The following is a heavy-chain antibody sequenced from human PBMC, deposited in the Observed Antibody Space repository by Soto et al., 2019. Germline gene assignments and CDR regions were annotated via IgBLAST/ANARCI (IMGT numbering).Heavy chain of an antibody. Sequence: PGGPLSLSWAASGFTFSRYAMSWVRQAPGKGLEWVSTFSGPGGGTYYADSVKGRFTISRDNSKNTLYLQMNSMRAEDTAVYYWAKPSVVRIAAAGPNLFDPWVQGTLVTGSS. D-gene: IGHD6-13*01. V-gene: IGHV3-23*01. CDR1: GFTFSRYA. J-gene: IGHJ5*02. CDR3: AKPSVVRIAAAGPNLFDP. CDR2: FSGPGGGT.